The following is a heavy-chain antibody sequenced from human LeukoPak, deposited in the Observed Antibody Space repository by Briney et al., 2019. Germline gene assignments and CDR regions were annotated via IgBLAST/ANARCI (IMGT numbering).Heavy chain of an antibody. CDR1: GFSFSSYW. V-gene: IGHV3-7*01. D-gene: IGHD4-17*01. CDR2: IKQDGSDK. CDR3: VPLPDGV. Sequence: PGGSLRLSCAASGFSFSSYWMSWVRQAPGKGLGWVGNIKQDGSDKYYVDSVKGRFTISRDNAKNSLYLQMNSLRAEDTAVYYCVPLPDGVWGQGTLVTVSS. J-gene: IGHJ4*02.